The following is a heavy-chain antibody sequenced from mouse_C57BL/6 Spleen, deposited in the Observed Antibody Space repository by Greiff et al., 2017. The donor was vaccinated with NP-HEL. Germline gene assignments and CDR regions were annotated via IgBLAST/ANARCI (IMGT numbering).Heavy chain of an antibody. J-gene: IGHJ3*01. CDR1: GYTFTDYE. Sequence: VQLQQSGAELVRPGASVTLSCKASGYTFTDYEMHWVKQTPVHGLEWIGAIDPETGGTAYNQKFTGKAILTADKSSSTAYMELRSLTSEDSAVYYCTRRGAYWGQGTLVTAAA. V-gene: IGHV1-15*01. CDR3: TRRGAY. CDR2: IDPETGGT.